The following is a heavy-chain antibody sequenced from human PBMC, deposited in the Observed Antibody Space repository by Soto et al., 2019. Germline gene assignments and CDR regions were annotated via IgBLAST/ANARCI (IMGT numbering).Heavy chain of an antibody. V-gene: IGHV1-46*01. Sequence: ASVKVSCKASGYTFTSSYMHWVRQAPGQGLEWMGIINPSGGSTSYAQKFQGRVTMTRDTSTSTVYMELSSLRSEDTAVYYCARVIAGYYYGMDVWGQGTTVTVSS. D-gene: IGHD6-13*01. CDR3: ARVIAGYYYGMDV. CDR1: GYTFTSSY. J-gene: IGHJ6*02. CDR2: INPSGGST.